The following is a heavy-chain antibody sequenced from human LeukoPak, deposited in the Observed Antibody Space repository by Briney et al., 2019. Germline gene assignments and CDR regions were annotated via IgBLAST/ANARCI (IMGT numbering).Heavy chain of an antibody. CDR1: GFTVSSNY. J-gene: IGHJ4*02. V-gene: IGHV3-66*02. CDR3: AKKGYYDSSGYYPKIDY. D-gene: IGHD3-22*01. CDR2: IYSGGST. Sequence: GGSLRLSCAASGFTVSSNYMSWVRQAPGKGLEWVSVIYSGGSTYYADSVKGRFTISRDNSKNTLYLQMNSLRAEDTAVYYCAKKGYYDSSGYYPKIDYWGQGTLVTVSS.